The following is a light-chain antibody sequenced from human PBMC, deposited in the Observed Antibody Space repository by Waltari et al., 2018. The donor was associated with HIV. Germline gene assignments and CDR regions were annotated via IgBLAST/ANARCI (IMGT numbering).Light chain of an antibody. J-gene: IGKJ2*03. Sequence: DIVMTQSPLSLPVTPGEPASMSFRSSQSLMHSDGYNSLDWYLQKPGQSPQLLIYLGSNRASGVPDRFSGSGSGTDFTLKISRVEAEDVGVYHCMQGLQTPWSFGQGTKLEIK. CDR1: QSLMHSDGYNS. V-gene: IGKV2-28*01. CDR3: MQGLQTPWS. CDR2: LGS.